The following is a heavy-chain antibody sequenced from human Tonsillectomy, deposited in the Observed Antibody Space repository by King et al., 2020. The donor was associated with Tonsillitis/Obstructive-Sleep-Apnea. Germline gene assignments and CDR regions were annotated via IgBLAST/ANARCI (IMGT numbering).Heavy chain of an antibody. CDR1: GFTFSRYA. J-gene: IGHJ4*02. CDR3: AKDHSASSEFNYFDC. Sequence: VQLVESGGGLVQPGGSLRLSCAASGFTFSRYAMSWVRQAPGKGLEWVSTINTSGGGTYYADSVKGRFTISRDNSKNTLYLQMNSLRAEDTAVYYCAKDHSASSEFNYFDCWCQGALFTVSS. V-gene: IGHV3-23*04. CDR2: INTSGGGT. D-gene: IGHD1-26*01.